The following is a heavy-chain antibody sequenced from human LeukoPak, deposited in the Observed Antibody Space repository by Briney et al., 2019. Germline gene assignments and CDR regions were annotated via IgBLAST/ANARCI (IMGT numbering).Heavy chain of an antibody. V-gene: IGHV1-3*01. CDR3: ARVRITMVRGAPPYFDY. D-gene: IGHD3-10*01. Sequence: ASVKVSCKASGHTFTSYAMHWVRQAPGQRLEWMGWINAGNGNTKYSQKFQGRVTITWDTSASTAYMELSSLRSEDTAVYHCARVRITMVRGAPPYFDYWGQGTLVTASS. CDR1: GHTFTSYA. CDR2: INAGNGNT. J-gene: IGHJ4*02.